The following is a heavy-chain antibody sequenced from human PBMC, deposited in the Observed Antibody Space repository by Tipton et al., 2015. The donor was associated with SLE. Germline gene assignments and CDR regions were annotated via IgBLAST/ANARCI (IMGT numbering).Heavy chain of an antibody. CDR2: SYSGGST. J-gene: IGHJ4*02. CDR3: ARDNPIMITFGGVIAFDY. CDR1: GDSISTNY. V-gene: IGHV4-59*01. Sequence: TLSLTCSVSGDSISTNYWTWIRQPPGKRLEWMGYSYSGGSTNYNPALESRVFISVDTSKSQFSLHLTSVTAADTAVYYCARDNPIMITFGGVIAFDYWGQGTLVTVSS. D-gene: IGHD3-16*02.